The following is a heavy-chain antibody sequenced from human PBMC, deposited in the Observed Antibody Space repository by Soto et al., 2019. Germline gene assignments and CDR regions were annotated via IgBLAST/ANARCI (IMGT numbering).Heavy chain of an antibody. CDR3: ARDSPGIEAAGNWFDP. CDR2: IYYSGST. Sequence: PWETLSLTCTVSGGSVSSGSYYWSWIRQPPGKGLEWIGYIYYSGSTNYNPSLKSRVTISVDTSKNQFSLKLSSVTAADTAVYYCARDSPGIEAAGNWFDPWGQGTLVTVSS. J-gene: IGHJ5*02. CDR1: GGSVSSGSYY. V-gene: IGHV4-61*01. D-gene: IGHD6-13*01.